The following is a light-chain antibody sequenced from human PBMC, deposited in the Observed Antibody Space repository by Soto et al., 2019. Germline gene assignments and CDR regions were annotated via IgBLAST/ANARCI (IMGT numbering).Light chain of an antibody. CDR2: DNN. CDR1: SSNIGNNY. Sequence: QSVLTQPASVSAAPGQKVTISCSGSSSNIGNNYVSWYQHLPGTAPKLVIYDNNKRPSGIPDRFSASTSGTSATLGITGLQTGDEADYYCGAWDSSLRAVVFGGGTQLTVL. V-gene: IGLV1-51*01. CDR3: GAWDSSLRAVV. J-gene: IGLJ7*01.